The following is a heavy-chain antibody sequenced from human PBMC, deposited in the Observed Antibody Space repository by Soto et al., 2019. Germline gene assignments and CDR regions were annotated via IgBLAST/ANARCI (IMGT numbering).Heavy chain of an antibody. CDR2: IYYSATT. CDR3: ATGRVYYGSEY. CDR1: GGSIASYY. Sequence: QVQLQESGPGLVKPSETLSLTCTVSGGSIASYYWSWIRQSPGEGLEWIGYIYYSATTNYIGTTTSTPTLKSRLTISLDTSKNHFSLQLSSVTASDTAVYFCATGRVYYGSEYWGQGTLVTVSS. V-gene: IGHV4-59*01. D-gene: IGHD3-10*01. J-gene: IGHJ4*02.